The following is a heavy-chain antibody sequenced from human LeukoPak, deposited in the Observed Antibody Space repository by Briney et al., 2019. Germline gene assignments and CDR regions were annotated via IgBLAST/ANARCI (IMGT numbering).Heavy chain of an antibody. D-gene: IGHD2-15*01. CDR2: TYSGGST. V-gene: IGHV3-53*01. CDR3: GRARGYCGGGSCYPSLSH. Sequence: GGSLRLSCAASGFTFSDYYMSWVRRAPGKGLEWVSVTYSGGSTYYADSVKGRFTISRDNSKNTLYLQMNSLRAEDTAVYYCGRARGYCGGGSCYPSLSHGGQGPLVTVS. CDR1: GFTFSDYY. J-gene: IGHJ4*02.